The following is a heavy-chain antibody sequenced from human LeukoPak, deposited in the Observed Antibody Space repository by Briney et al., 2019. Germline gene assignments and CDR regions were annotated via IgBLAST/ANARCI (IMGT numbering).Heavy chain of an antibody. CDR3: AREGIAAAGTTGDY. CDR1: GFTFSSYG. CDR2: ISGSGGST. J-gene: IGHJ4*02. D-gene: IGHD6-13*01. Sequence: GGSLRLSCAASGFTFSSYGMSWVRQAPGKGLEWVSAISGSGGSTYYTDSVKGRFTISRDNSKNTLYLQMNSLGAEDTAVYYCAREGIAAAGTTGDYWGQGTLVTVSS. V-gene: IGHV3-23*01.